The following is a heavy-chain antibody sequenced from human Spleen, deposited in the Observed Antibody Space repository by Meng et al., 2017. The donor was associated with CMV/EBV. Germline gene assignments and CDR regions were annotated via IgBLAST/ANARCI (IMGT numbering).Heavy chain of an antibody. CDR2: INHSGST. Sequence: SETLSLTCSVSGGSISTYYWSWIRQPPGKGLEWIGEINHSGSTNYNPSLKSRVTISVDTSKNQFSLKLSSVTAADTAVYYCARDFGPQDSSGWYTPRFCDYWGQGTLVTVSS. J-gene: IGHJ4*02. V-gene: IGHV4-34*01. CDR3: ARDFGPQDSSGWYTPRFCDY. CDR1: GGSISTYY. D-gene: IGHD6-19*01.